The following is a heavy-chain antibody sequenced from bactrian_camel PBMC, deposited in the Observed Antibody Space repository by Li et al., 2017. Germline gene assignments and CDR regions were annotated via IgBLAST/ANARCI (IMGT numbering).Heavy chain of an antibody. CDR2: ISSDGSP. D-gene: IGHD1*01. CDR1: GFTFSIYG. CDR3: AKEGFTPYELNF. V-gene: IGHV3S67*01. Sequence: VQLVESGGGMVQPGGSLRLSCAASGFTFSIYGMSWVRQAPGSECKLISIISSDGSPYYADSVKGRFTITLDNAKNTMYLQLNSLKTEDTAQYYCAKEGFTPYELNFWGQGTQVTVS. J-gene: IGHJ4*01.